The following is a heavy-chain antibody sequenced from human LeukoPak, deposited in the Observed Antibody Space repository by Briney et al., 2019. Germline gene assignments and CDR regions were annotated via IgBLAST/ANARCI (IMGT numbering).Heavy chain of an antibody. V-gene: IGHV1-2*04. J-gene: IGHJ5*02. D-gene: IGHD3-10*01. CDR3: ARGGSGSYYQNNWFDP. CDR1: GYTFTGYY. Sequence: GASVKVSCKASGYTFTGYYMHWVRQAPGQGLEWMGWINPNSGGTNYAQKFQGWVTMTRDTSISTAYMELSRLRSDDTAVYYCARGGSGSYYQNNWFDPWGQGTLVTVPS. CDR2: INPNSGGT.